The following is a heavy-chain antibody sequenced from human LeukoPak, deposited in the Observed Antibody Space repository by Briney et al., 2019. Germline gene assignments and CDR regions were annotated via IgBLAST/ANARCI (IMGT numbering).Heavy chain of an antibody. CDR2: IYTSGRT. CDR3: ARVKMTSITSHDQ. Sequence: PSETLSLTCSVSGDSLSNYYWSWIRQPAGKGREWIGHIYTSGRTYYNPSRKSRVTMSVDTSKNQFSLKLESVTAADTAVYYCARVKMTSITSHDQWGQGTLVTVSS. CDR1: GDSLSNYY. D-gene: IGHD5-24*01. J-gene: IGHJ4*02. V-gene: IGHV4-4*07.